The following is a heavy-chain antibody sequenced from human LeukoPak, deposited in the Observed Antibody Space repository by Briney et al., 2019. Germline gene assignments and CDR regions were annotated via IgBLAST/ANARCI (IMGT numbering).Heavy chain of an antibody. Sequence: GGSLRLSCAASGFTFSSYDMHWVRQATGKGLEWVSAIDTDGDTYYPSSERGRITISSENAKNSLYLQMNSLRAEDTAVYYCARALPSSWYYFDFWGQGTLVTVSS. V-gene: IGHV3-13*04. CDR2: IDTDGDT. J-gene: IGHJ4*02. CDR1: GFTFSSYD. CDR3: ARALPSSWYYFDF. D-gene: IGHD6-13*01.